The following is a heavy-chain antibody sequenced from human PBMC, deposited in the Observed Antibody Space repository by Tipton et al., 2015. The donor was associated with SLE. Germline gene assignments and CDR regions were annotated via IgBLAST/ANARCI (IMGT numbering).Heavy chain of an antibody. CDR1: GYTFISYY. CDR2: INPSGGST. J-gene: IGHJ3*02. D-gene: IGHD4-17*01. Sequence: QLVQSGAEVKKPGASVKVSCMASGYTFISYYMNWVRQAPGQGLEWMGIINPSGGSTSYAQKFQGRVTMTRDTSTSTVYMELSSLRSEDTAVYYCAREGAFDYGDTMGAFDIWGQGTMVTVSS. V-gene: IGHV1-46*01. CDR3: AREGAFDYGDTMGAFDI.